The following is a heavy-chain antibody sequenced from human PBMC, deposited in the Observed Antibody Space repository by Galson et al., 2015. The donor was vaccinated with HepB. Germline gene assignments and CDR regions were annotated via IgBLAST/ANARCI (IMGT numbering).Heavy chain of an antibody. D-gene: IGHD1-26*01. V-gene: IGHV3-66*01. Sequence: SLRLSCAASGFTVSSNYMSWVRQAPGKGLEWVSVIYSGGSTYYADAVKGRFIISSENSNNTLYLQMNSLRAEDTAVYYCSAETPWEVVDPWGHTSLGTASS. J-gene: IGHJ5*02. CDR1: GFTVSSNY. CDR2: IYSGGST. CDR3: SAETPWEVVDP.